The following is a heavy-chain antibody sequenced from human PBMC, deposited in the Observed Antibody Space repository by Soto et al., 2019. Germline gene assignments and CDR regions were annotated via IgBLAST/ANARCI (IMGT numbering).Heavy chain of an antibody. V-gene: IGHV3-23*01. CDR3: AKDRLGEWLARLFDY. J-gene: IGHJ4*02. Sequence: GGSLRLSCAASGFTFSSYAMSWVRQAPGKGLEWVSAISGSGGSTYYADSVKGRFTISRDNSKNTLYLQMNSLRAEDTAVYYCAKDRLGEWLARLFDYWGQGTLVTVSS. CDR1: GFTFSSYA. CDR2: ISGSGGST. D-gene: IGHD6-19*01.